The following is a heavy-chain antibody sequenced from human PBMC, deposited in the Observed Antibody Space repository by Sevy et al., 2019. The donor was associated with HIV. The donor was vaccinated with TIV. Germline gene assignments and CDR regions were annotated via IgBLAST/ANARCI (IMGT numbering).Heavy chain of an antibody. V-gene: IGHV3-33*08. CDR1: GFTFSSYG. J-gene: IGHJ4*02. D-gene: IGHD5-18*01. Sequence: GGSLRLSCAASGFTFSSYGMHWVRQAPGKGLEWVAVIWFDGDNKYYGDSVRGRFTISRDNSKNTLYLQMNSLRAEDTAVYYCARDLGGYSYGPFDYWGQGTLVTVSS. CDR3: ARDLGGYSYGPFDY. CDR2: IWFDGDNK.